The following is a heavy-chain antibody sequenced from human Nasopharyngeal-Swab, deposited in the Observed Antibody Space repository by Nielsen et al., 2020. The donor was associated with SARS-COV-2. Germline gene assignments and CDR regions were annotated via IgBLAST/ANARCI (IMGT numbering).Heavy chain of an antibody. D-gene: IGHD3-22*01. CDR3: ARGPRGYYDSSGYWGDYYYGMDV. V-gene: IGHV4-59*13. J-gene: IGHJ6*02. CDR1: GGSISSYY. Sequence: SETLSLTCTVSGGSISSYYWSWIRQPPGKGLERIGYIYYSGSTNYNPSLKSRVTISVDTSKNQFSLKLSSVTAADTAVYYCARGPRGYYDSSGYWGDYYYGMDVWGQGTTVTVSS. CDR2: IYYSGST.